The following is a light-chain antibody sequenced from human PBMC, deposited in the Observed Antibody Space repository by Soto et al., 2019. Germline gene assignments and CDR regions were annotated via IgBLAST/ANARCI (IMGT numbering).Light chain of an antibody. CDR3: QQRSNWPIT. J-gene: IGKJ5*01. V-gene: IGKV3-11*01. CDR1: QSVSGY. Sequence: EIVMTQSPATLSVSPGESATLSCRASQSVSGYLAWYQQKPGQAPRLLIYDASNGATGIPARFSGSGSGTDFTLTISSLDPEDFAVYYCQQRSNWPITFGQGTRLEIK. CDR2: DAS.